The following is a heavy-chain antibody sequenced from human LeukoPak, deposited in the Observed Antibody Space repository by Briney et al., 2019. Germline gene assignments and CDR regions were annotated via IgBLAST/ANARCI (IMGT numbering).Heavy chain of an antibody. D-gene: IGHD5-12*01. Sequence: SVKVSCKASGYTFTSYDINWVRQATGQGLEWMGGIIPIFGTANYAQKFQGRVTITTDESTSTAYMELSGLRSEDTAVYYCARGGYSGYENWFDPWGQGTLVTVSS. CDR3: ARGGYSGYENWFDP. V-gene: IGHV1-69*05. CDR2: IIPIFGTA. CDR1: GYTFTSYD. J-gene: IGHJ5*02.